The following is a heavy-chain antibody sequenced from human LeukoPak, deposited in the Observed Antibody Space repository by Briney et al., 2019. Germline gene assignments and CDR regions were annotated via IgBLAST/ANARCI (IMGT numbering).Heavy chain of an antibody. CDR2: ISGGSSSI. Sequence: PGGSLGLSCAASGFTFSSYSMNWVRQAPGGGLEWVSYISGGSSSIYYADSVKGRFTVSRDNAKNSLYLQMNSLRAEDTAVYYCARDGRRGYGLDVWGQGTTVTVSS. J-gene: IGHJ6*02. CDR3: ARDGRRGYGLDV. CDR1: GFTFSSYS. V-gene: IGHV3-48*01.